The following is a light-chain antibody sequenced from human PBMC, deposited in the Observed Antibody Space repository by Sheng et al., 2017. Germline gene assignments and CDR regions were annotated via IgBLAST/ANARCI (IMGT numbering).Light chain of an antibody. CDR2: DVS. Sequence: QSALTQPASVSGSPGQSITISCTGTSSDVGGYSYVSWYQQHPGKAPKVMIYDVSNRPSGVSDRFSGSKSDNTASLTISGLQAEDEADYYCSSYTTSSTLVFGTGTKVTVL. CDR3: SSYTTSSTLV. V-gene: IGLV2-14*03. CDR1: SSDVGGYSY. J-gene: IGLJ1*01.